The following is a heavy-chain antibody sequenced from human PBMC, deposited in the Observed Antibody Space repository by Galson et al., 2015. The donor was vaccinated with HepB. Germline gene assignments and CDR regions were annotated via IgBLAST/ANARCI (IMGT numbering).Heavy chain of an antibody. J-gene: IGHJ2*01. CDR2: IDWDDDK. Sequence: PALVKPTQTLTLTCTFSGFSLSTSGMCVSWIRQPPGKALEWLALIDWDDDKYYSTSLKTRLTTSKDTSKNQVVLTMTNMDPVDTATYYCVLGESWYFDLWGRGTLVTVSS. D-gene: IGHD3-10*01. CDR3: VLGESWYFDL. V-gene: IGHV2-70*01. CDR1: GFSLSTSGMC.